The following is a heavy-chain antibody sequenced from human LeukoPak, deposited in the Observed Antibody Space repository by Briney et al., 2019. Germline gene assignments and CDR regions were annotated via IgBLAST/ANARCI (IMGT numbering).Heavy chain of an antibody. D-gene: IGHD5-18*01. CDR2: IYYSGST. CDR1: GGSISSYY. CDR3: ARDAAMVLDY. V-gene: IGHV4-59*01. Sequence: SETLSLTCDVSGGSISSYYWSWIRQPPGKGLEWIGYIYYSGSTNYNPSLKSRVTISVDTSKNQFSLKLSSVTAADTAVYYCARDAAMVLDYWGQGTLVTVSS. J-gene: IGHJ4*02.